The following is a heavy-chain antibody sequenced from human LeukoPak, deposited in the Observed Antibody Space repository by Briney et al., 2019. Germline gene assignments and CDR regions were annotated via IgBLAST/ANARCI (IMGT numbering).Heavy chain of an antibody. Sequence: PGGSLRLSCAASGFTVSSNYMSWVRQAPGKGLEWVSVIYSGSSTYYADSVKGRFTISRDNSKNTLYFQMNSLRAEDTAVYYCAKGYYDYVWGSYYFDYWGQGTLVTVSS. V-gene: IGHV3-53*01. CDR2: IYSGSST. CDR1: GFTVSSNY. D-gene: IGHD3-16*01. J-gene: IGHJ4*02. CDR3: AKGYYDYVWGSYYFDY.